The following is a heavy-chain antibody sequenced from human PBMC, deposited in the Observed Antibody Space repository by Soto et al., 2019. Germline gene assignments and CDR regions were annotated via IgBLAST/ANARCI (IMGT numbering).Heavy chain of an antibody. Sequence: PGGSLRLSCAASGFTFDDYTMHWVRQAPGKGLEWVSLISWDGGSTYYADSVKGRFTISRDNSKNSLYLQMNSLRTEDTALYYCAKDKPPRSAWLQEHTYYFDYWGQGTLVTVSS. V-gene: IGHV3-43*01. CDR2: ISWDGGST. D-gene: IGHD5-12*01. CDR1: GFTFDDYT. CDR3: AKDKPPRSAWLQEHTYYFDY. J-gene: IGHJ4*02.